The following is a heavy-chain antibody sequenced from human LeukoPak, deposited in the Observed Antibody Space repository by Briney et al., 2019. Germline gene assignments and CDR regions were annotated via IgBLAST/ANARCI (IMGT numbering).Heavy chain of an antibody. CDR1: GFTVSSNY. D-gene: IGHD3-3*01. J-gene: IGHJ4*02. Sequence: PGGSLRLSCAASGFTVSSNYMSWVRQAPGKGLEWVSVIYSGGSTYYADSVKGRFTISRDNSKNTLHLQMNSLRAEDTAVYYCAKDAGFWSGYDLDYWGQGTLVTVSS. V-gene: IGHV3-53*01. CDR2: IYSGGST. CDR3: AKDAGFWSGYDLDY.